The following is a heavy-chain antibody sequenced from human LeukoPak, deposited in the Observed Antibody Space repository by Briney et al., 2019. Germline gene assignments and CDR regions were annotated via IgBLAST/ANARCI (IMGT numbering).Heavy chain of an antibody. Sequence: ASVKVSCKASGYTFTSYAMNWVRQVPGQGLEWMGWINTNTGNPTYAQGFTGRFVFSLDTSVSTAYLQISSLKAEDTAVYYCARAAYYDDDSSGYAFDYWGQGTLVTVSS. CDR2: INTNTGNP. V-gene: IGHV7-4-1*02. CDR1: GYTFTSYA. D-gene: IGHD3-22*01. CDR3: ARAAYYDDDSSGYAFDY. J-gene: IGHJ4*02.